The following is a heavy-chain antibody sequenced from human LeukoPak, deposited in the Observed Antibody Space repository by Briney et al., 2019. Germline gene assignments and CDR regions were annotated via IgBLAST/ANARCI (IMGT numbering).Heavy chain of an antibody. CDR3: SRHLDSSRFTYYYGMDV. Sequence: GGSLRFSCAASGFTFSSYSMNWVRQAPGKGLEWVSYIGSSGSNIYYADSVKGRFTISRDNAKSSLYLQMNSLRAEDTAVYYCSRHLDSSRFTYYYGMDVWGQGTTVTVSS. V-gene: IGHV3-48*04. J-gene: IGHJ6*02. D-gene: IGHD6-13*01. CDR1: GFTFSSYS. CDR2: IGSSGSNI.